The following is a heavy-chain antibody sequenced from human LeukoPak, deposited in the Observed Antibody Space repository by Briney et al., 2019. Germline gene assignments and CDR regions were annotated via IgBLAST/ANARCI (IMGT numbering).Heavy chain of an antibody. Sequence: ASVKVSCKASGYTITDYYMHWVRQAPGQGLEWMGWINPNSGGTNYAQKFQGRVTMTRDTSISTAYMELSRLRSDDTAVYYCARGDDYVWGSYWVDYWGQGTLVTVSS. CDR2: INPNSGGT. CDR3: ARGDDYVWGSYWVDY. D-gene: IGHD3-16*01. CDR1: GYTITDYY. J-gene: IGHJ4*02. V-gene: IGHV1-2*02.